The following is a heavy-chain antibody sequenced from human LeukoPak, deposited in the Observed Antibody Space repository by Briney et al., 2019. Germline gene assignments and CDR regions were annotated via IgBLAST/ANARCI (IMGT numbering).Heavy chain of an antibody. CDR1: GGSMSSGGHS. V-gene: IGHV4-30-2*01. J-gene: IGHJ5*02. Sequence: PSETLSLTCAVSGGSMSSGGHSWSWIRQPPGKGLEFIGYIYHSGNTYYIPSLKSRVTISVDRSKNQLSLKLTSVTAADTAVYFCAKMSSSSNWFDPWGQGTLVTVSS. CDR2: IYHSGNT. D-gene: IGHD6-6*01. CDR3: AKMSSSSNWFDP.